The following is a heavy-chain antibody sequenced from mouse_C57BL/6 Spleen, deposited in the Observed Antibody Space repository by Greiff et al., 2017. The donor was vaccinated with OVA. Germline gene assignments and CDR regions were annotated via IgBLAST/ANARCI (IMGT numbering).Heavy chain of an antibody. J-gene: IGHJ4*01. D-gene: IGHD1-1*01. CDR1: GFSLTSYG. CDR2: IWSGGST. V-gene: IGHV2-2*01. Sequence: VQWVESGPGLVQPSQSLSITCTVSGFSLTSYGVHWVRQSPGKGLEWLGVIWSGGSTDYNAAFISRLSISKDNSKSQVFFKMNSLQADDTAIYYCARNTIYYGSSYAMDYWGQGTSVTVSS. CDR3: ARNTIYYGSSYAMDY.